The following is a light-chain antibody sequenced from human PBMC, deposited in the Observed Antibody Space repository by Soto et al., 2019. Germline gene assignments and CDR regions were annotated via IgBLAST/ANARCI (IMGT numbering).Light chain of an antibody. Sequence: IQLTQSPSSLSASVGDRVTITCRASQGVRSYLAWFQQRPGKAPKLLIYAASTLQSGVPSRFSGSGSGTDFTLTISCLQSEDFATYYCQQYYSYPYTFGQGTKLEIK. CDR1: QGVRSY. CDR3: QQYYSYPYT. V-gene: IGKV1-9*01. J-gene: IGKJ2*01. CDR2: AAS.